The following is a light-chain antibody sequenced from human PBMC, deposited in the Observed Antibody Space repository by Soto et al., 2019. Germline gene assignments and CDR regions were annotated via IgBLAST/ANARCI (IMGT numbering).Light chain of an antibody. Sequence: EIVLTQSPATLSLSPGERATLSCRASQSVGTSLAWYQQKPGQAPRLLIHDASSRATGIPARFSGGGSETDFTLPISSLEPEDCAVYFCQQRSYWPLTFGGGTKVDIK. CDR3: QQRSYWPLT. CDR2: DAS. V-gene: IGKV3-11*01. J-gene: IGKJ4*02. CDR1: QSVGTS.